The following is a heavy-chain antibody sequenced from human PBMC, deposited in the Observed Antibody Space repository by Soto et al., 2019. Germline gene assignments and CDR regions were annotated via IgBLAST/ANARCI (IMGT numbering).Heavy chain of an antibody. J-gene: IGHJ3*02. D-gene: IGHD4-17*01. Sequence: EVQLVESGGGLVKPGGSLRLSCAASGFTFSSYSMNWVRQAPGEGLEWVSSITTYSTSIYYADSVKGRFTISRDNAKNSMLLQMISLRAEDTAVYYWARGYGDYIPDAFNIWGQGTMVTVSS. CDR2: ITTYSTSI. CDR1: GFTFSSYS. CDR3: ARGYGDYIPDAFNI. V-gene: IGHV3-21*01.